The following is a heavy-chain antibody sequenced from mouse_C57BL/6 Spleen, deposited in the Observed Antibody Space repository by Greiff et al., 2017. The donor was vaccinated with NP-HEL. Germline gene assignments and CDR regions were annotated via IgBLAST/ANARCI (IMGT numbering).Heavy chain of an antibody. CDR3: ERGRDSSGYYAMDY. CDR2: IYPRSGNT. V-gene: IGHV1-81*01. Sequence: VKLQESGAELARPGASVKLSFKASGYTFTSYGISWVKQRPGQGLEWIGEIYPRSGNTYYNEKFKGKATLTADKSSSTAYMELRSLTSEDSAVYVCERGRDSSGYYAMDYWGQGTSVTVSS. J-gene: IGHJ4*01. D-gene: IGHD3-2*02. CDR1: GYTFTSYG.